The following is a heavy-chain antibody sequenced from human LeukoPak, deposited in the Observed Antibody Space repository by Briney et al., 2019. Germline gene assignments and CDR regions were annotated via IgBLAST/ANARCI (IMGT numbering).Heavy chain of an antibody. CDR3: ARDMPAAGTIRFDY. V-gene: IGHV4-4*02. D-gene: IGHD6-13*01. CDR2: IYHSGST. Sequence: PSETLSLTCAVSGGSISSTNWWSWVRQPPGKGLEWIGEIYHSGSTNYNPSLKSRVTISVDKSKNQFSLNLSSVTAADTAVYYCARDMPAAGTIRFDYWGRGTLVTVSS. J-gene: IGHJ4*02. CDR1: GGSISSTNW.